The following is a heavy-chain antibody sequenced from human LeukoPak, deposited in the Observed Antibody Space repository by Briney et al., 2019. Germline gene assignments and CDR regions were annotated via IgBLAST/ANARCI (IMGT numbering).Heavy chain of an antibody. CDR2: SSAYNGNT. CDR3: VRDYGKYSSCWPSNDY. Sequence: GASVKVSCKASVYIFTSYGISWVRQPPAQGLEWMGWSSAYNGNTNDAQKLQGRVTMTTDTSTSTAYMELRSLRSDDTAVYYCVRDYGKYSSCWPSNDYWGQGTLVTVSS. V-gene: IGHV1-18*01. CDR1: VYIFTSYG. J-gene: IGHJ4*02. D-gene: IGHD6-19*01.